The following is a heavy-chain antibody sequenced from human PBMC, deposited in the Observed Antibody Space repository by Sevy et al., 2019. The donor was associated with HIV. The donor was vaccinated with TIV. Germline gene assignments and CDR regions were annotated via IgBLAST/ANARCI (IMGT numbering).Heavy chain of an antibody. D-gene: IGHD6-19*01. V-gene: IGHV1-18*04. Sequence: ASVKVSCKASGYTFTSYGISWVRQAPGQGPEWMGWISAYNGNTNYAQKLQGRVTMTTDTSTSTAYMELRSLRSDDTVVYYCARVIAVAAAFDYWGQGTLVTVSS. CDR3: ARVIAVAAAFDY. CDR1: GYTFTSYG. CDR2: ISAYNGNT. J-gene: IGHJ4*02.